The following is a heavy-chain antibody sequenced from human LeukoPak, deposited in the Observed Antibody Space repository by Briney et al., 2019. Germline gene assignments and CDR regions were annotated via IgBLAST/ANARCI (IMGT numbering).Heavy chain of an antibody. CDR3: ARGAASGGRRLDY. D-gene: IGHD1-14*01. V-gene: IGHV1-46*01. CDR2: INPSGGST. Sequence: ASVKVSCKASGYTLTSYYVHWVRQAPGQGLEWMGIINPSGGSTTYAQKFQGRVTMTRDTSTSTLYMELSSLRSEDTAVYYCARGAASGGRRLDYWGQGALVTVSS. J-gene: IGHJ4*02. CDR1: GYTLTSYY.